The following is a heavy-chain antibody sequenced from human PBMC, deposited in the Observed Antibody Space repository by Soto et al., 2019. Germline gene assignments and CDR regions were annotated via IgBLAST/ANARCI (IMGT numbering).Heavy chain of an antibody. D-gene: IGHD2-21*01. CDR3: ARSFVVVNALDY. V-gene: IGHV1-3*01. J-gene: IGHJ4*02. Sequence: ASVKVSCKASGYTSNSYAMHWVRQAPGQRLEWMGWINAGNGNTKYSQKFQGRVTITRDTSASTAYMELSSLRSEDTAVYYCARSFVVVNALDYWGQGTLVTVSS. CDR1: GYTSNSYA. CDR2: INAGNGNT.